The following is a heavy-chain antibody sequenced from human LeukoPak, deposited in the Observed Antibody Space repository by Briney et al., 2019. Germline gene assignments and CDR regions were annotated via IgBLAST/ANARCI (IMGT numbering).Heavy chain of an antibody. J-gene: IGHJ4*02. V-gene: IGHV4-59*12. CDR1: GGFSSRYY. Sequence: SETLSLACSVSGGFSSRYYWSWVRQPLGKGLEWLGHIFYSGRSNYNASLTSRIKMSVDTPKAQFSLELASVTAADTAVYYCARIDPLGFFDQWGPGILVTVSS. D-gene: IGHD6-25*01. CDR3: ARIDPLGFFDQ. CDR2: IFYSGRS.